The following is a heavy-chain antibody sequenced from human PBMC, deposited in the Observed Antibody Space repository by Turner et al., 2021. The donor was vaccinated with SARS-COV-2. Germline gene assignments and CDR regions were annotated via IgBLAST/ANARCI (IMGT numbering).Heavy chain of an antibody. CDR3: ATVCAVAGLSYGMDV. J-gene: IGHJ6*02. D-gene: IGHD6-19*01. CDR2: FDPEDVET. Sequence: HVQLVQSGAAVKKTGASVKVSCKVYGYTLTELSMHWVRQAPGKVLEWMGGFDPEDVETIYAQKCQGRFTMTEDTSTDTAYMELSRLRSDDTAVYYCATVCAVAGLSYGMDVWGQGTTFTVSS. V-gene: IGHV1-24*01. CDR1: GYTLTELS.